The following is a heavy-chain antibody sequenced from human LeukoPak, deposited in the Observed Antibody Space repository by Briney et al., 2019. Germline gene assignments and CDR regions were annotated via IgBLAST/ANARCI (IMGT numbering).Heavy chain of an antibody. D-gene: IGHD6-19*01. CDR1: GYTFTSYG. V-gene: IGHV1-18*01. Sequence: GASVKVSCKASGYTFTSYGISWVRQAPGQGLEWMGWISAYIGNTNYAQKLQGRVTMTTDTSTSTAYMELRSLRSDDTAVYYCARGYSSGWYTLLNYYYYYMDVWGKGTTVTISS. J-gene: IGHJ6*03. CDR3: ARGYSSGWYTLLNYYYYYMDV. CDR2: ISAYIGNT.